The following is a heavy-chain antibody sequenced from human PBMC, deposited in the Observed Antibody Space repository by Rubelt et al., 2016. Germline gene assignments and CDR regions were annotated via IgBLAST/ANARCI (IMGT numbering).Heavy chain of an antibody. CDR3: ARSLGVSYYYGMDV. Sequence: LVESGGGLVQPGGSLRLSCAASGFTFSSYWMSWVRQAPGKGLEWVANIKQDGSEKYYVDSVKGRFTISRDNAKNSLYLQMNSLRAEDTAVYYCARSLGVSYYYGMDVWGQGTTVTVSS. CDR2: IKQDGSEK. D-gene: IGHD3-10*01. V-gene: IGHV3-7*02. CDR1: GFTFSSYW. J-gene: IGHJ6*02.